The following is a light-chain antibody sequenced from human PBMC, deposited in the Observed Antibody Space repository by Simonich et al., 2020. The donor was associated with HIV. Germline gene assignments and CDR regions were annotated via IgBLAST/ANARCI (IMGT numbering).Light chain of an antibody. CDR3: QQFNNYLIT. V-gene: IGKV1-33*01. CDR1: QDIRNY. CDR2: DAS. J-gene: IGKJ3*01. Sequence: DIQMTQSPSSLSASVGDRVTITCHASQDIRNYLKWYQQKPGKAPKLLIYDASNLETGVPSRFSGSGSGTDFTFTISSLQPEDFATYYCQQFNNYLITFGPGTKVDIK.